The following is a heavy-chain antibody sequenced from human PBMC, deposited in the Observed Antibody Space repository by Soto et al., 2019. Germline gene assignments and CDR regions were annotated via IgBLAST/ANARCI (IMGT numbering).Heavy chain of an antibody. CDR3: ARSQWARIAAASNWFDP. V-gene: IGHV3-33*01. CDR2: IWYDGSNK. J-gene: IGHJ5*02. CDR1: GFTFSSYG. Sequence: GGSLRLSCAASGFTFSSYGMHWVRQAPGKGLEWVAVIWYDGSNKYYADSVKGRFTISRDNSKNTLYLQMNSLRAEDTAVYYCARSQWARIAAASNWFDPWGQGTLVTVSS. D-gene: IGHD6-13*01.